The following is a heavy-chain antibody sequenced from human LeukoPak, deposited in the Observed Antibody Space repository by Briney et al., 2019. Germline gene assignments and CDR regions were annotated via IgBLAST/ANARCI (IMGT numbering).Heavy chain of an antibody. Sequence: SETLSLTCTVSGGSISSSSYYWGWIRQPPGKGLEWIGSIYYSGSTYYNPSLKSRVTISVDTSKNQFSLKLSSVTAADTAVYYCARERNLRHFDYWGQGTLVTVSS. J-gene: IGHJ4*02. D-gene: IGHD4-17*01. CDR2: IYYSGST. V-gene: IGHV4-39*07. CDR3: ARERNLRHFDY. CDR1: GGSISSSSYY.